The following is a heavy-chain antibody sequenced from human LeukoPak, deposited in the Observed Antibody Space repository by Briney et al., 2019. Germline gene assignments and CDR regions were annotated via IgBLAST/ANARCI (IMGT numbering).Heavy chain of an antibody. D-gene: IGHD2-15*01. V-gene: IGHV3-21*01. CDR1: GFTFSSYS. J-gene: IGHJ3*02. CDR2: ISSRSSYI. CDR3: ARANWLLLSIAFDI. Sequence: TGGSLRLSCAASGFTFSSYSMNWVRQAPGKGLEWVSSISSRSSYIYYADSVKGRFTISRDNAKNSLYLQMNSLRAEDTAVYYCARANWLLLSIAFDIWGQGTMVTVSS.